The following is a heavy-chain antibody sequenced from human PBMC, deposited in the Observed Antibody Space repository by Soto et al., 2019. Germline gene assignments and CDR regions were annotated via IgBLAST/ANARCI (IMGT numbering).Heavy chain of an antibody. CDR3: ARLTKSSSWSFDY. CDR1: GGSISSSSYY. CDR2: IYYSGST. V-gene: IGHV4-39*01. D-gene: IGHD6-13*01. J-gene: IGHJ4*02. Sequence: QLQLQESGPGLVKPSETLSLTCTVSGGSISSSSYYWGWIRQPPGKGLEWIGSIYYSGSTYYNPSLKSRVTISVDTSKNQFSLKLSSVTAADTAVYYCARLTKSSSWSFDYWGQGTLVTVSS.